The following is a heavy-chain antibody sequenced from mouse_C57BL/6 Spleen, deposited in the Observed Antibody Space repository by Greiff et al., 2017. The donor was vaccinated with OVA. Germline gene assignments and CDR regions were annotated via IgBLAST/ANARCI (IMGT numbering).Heavy chain of an antibody. CDR3: ASGGLRRFAY. D-gene: IGHD2-4*01. CDR2: INPNNGGT. V-gene: IGHV1-18*01. J-gene: IGHJ3*01. Sequence: DVKLQESGPELVKPGASVKIPCKASGYTFTDYNMDWVKQSHGKSLEWIGDINPNNGGTIYNQKFKGKATLTVDKSSSTAYMELRSLTSEDTAVYYCASGGLRRFAYWGQGTLVTVSA. CDR1: GYTFTDYN.